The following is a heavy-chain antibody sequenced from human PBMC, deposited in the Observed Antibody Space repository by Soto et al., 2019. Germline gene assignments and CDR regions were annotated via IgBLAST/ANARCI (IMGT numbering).Heavy chain of an antibody. D-gene: IGHD1-1*01. Sequence: PSETLSLTCSLSGASITSTTYFWAWIRQPPGKGLEWVGSIYYGGKTHYNPSLKSRTTISVDRSRNQFSLQVSSVTAADTAVYYCAKNLPGTGRFDYWGQGTVVTV. CDR1: GASITSTTYF. CDR3: AKNLPGTGRFDY. CDR2: IYYGGKT. V-gene: IGHV4-39*01. J-gene: IGHJ4*02.